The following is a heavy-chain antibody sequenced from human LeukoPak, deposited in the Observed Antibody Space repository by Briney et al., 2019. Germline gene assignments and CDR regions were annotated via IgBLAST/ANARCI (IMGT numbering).Heavy chain of an antibody. Sequence: ASVTVSCKASGYPFSNYDINWVRQAPGQGLEWMGWMNPKSGNTGYGQKFQGRVTMTRVTSITTAYMELRSLRSGDTAVYYCTKASLAFGTKYFDPWGQGTLVTVSS. V-gene: IGHV1-8*01. D-gene: IGHD3-10*01. J-gene: IGHJ5*02. CDR3: TKASLAFGTKYFDP. CDR2: MNPKSGNT. CDR1: GYPFSNYD.